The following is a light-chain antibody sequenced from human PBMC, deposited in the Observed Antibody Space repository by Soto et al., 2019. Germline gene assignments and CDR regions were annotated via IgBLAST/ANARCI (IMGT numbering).Light chain of an antibody. J-gene: IGLJ1*01. CDR2: EGG. CDR1: SSDVGSSNL. CDR3: CSFARSTTFYV. V-gene: IGLV2-23*01. Sequence: SALTQPASVSGSPGQSITISCTGTSSDVGSSNLVSWYQQHPGKAPKLIIFEGGRRPSGVSGRFSGSKSGNTASLTISGLLAEDEADYYCCSFARSTTFYVFGTGTKLTVL.